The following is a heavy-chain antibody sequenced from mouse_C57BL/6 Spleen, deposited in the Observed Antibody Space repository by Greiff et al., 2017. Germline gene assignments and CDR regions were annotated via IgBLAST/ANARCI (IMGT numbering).Heavy chain of an antibody. V-gene: IGHV14-1*01. CDR2: IDPEDGDT. CDR3: ARDDGSQAWFAY. CDR1: GFNIKDYY. J-gene: IGHJ3*01. Sequence: EVQLQQSGAELVRPGASVKLSCTASGFNIKDYYMHWVKQRPEQGLEWIGRIDPEDGDTEYAPKFQGKATLTADKSSSTAYMQLSSLTYEDSAVYYCARDDGSQAWFAYWGQGTLVTVSA. D-gene: IGHD1-1*01.